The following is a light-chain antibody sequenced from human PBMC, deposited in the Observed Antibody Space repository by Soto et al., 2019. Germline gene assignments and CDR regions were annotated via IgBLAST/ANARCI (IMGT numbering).Light chain of an antibody. J-gene: IGKJ1*01. V-gene: IGKV3-20*01. CDR3: QHYGSPSWT. CDR2: ESS. CDR1: QSVTSSY. Sequence: EIVLTQSPATLSLSPVERATLSCMASQSVTSSYLAWYQLKPGQAPRLLIYESSSRATGIPDKFSGSGSGTDFTLTIRRLEPDDFAVYYCQHYGSPSWTFGQGTKVDNK.